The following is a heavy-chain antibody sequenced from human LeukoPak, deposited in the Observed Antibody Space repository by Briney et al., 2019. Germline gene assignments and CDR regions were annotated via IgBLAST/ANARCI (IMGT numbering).Heavy chain of an antibody. CDR3: ARDQDYSDRFDY. V-gene: IGHV3-48*01. CDR2: ITSSSNTI. Sequence: GGSLRLSCAASGFTFSIYSMNWVRQAPGKGLEWVSFITSSSNTIYYVDSVKGRFTISRDNAKNSLYLHMNSLRAEDTAVYYCARDQDYSDRFDYWGQGTLVTVSS. J-gene: IGHJ4*02. D-gene: IGHD4-11*01. CDR1: GFTFSIYS.